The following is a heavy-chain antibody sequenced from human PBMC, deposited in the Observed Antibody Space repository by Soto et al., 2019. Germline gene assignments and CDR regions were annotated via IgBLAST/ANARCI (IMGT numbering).Heavy chain of an antibody. Sequence: EVQLVESGGGLVQPGGSLRLSCAASGFTFSSFWMHWVRQTPGKGLVWVSRIDRDGSTTGYADSVKGRFTISRDNVKNTLYLQMNSLRAEDTAVYYCARQTPTGEEDYWGQGTRVIVSS. D-gene: IGHD7-27*01. V-gene: IGHV3-74*01. CDR3: ARQTPTGEEDY. J-gene: IGHJ4*02. CDR1: GFTFSSFW. CDR2: IDRDGSTT.